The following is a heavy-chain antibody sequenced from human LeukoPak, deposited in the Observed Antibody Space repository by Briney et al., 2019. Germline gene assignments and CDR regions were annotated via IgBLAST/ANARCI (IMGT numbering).Heavy chain of an antibody. CDR2: FDPEDGET. J-gene: IGHJ4*02. V-gene: IGHV1-24*01. CDR1: GYTLTELS. D-gene: IGHD1-26*01. Sequence: ASVKVSCKVSGYTLTELSMHWVRQAPGKGLEWMGGFDPEDGETIYAQKSQGRVTMTEDTSTDTAYMELSSLRSEDTAVYYCATSKIVGATPDGRLNYWGQGTLVTVSS. CDR3: ATSKIVGATPDGRLNY.